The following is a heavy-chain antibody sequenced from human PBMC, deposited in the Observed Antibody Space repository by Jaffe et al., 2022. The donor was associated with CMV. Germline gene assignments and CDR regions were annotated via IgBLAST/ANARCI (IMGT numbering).Heavy chain of an antibody. Sequence: QVQLQQWGAGLLKPSETLSLTCAVYGGSFSGYYWSWIRQPPGKGLEWIGEINHSGSTNYNPSLKSRVTISVDTSKNQFSLKLSSVTAADTAVYYCARVRRRAATDYWGQGTLVTVSS. CDR2: INHSGST. CDR3: ARVRRRAATDY. CDR1: GGSFSGYY. D-gene: IGHD2-15*01. J-gene: IGHJ4*02. V-gene: IGHV4-34*01.